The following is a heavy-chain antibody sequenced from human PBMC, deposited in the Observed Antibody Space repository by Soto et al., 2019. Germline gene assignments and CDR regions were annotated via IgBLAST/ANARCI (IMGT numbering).Heavy chain of an antibody. Sequence: LSLTCTVSGGSISSGDYYWSWIRQPPGKGLEWIGYIYYSGSTYYNPSLKSRVTISVDTSKNQFSLKLSSVTAADTAVYYCARAPCSGGSCLFDYWGQGTLVTVSS. J-gene: IGHJ4*02. CDR2: IYYSGST. CDR3: ARAPCSGGSCLFDY. D-gene: IGHD2-15*01. CDR1: GGSISSGDYY. V-gene: IGHV4-30-4*01.